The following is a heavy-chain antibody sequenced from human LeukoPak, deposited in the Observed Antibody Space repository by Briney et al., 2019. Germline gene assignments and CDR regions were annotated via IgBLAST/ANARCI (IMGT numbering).Heavy chain of an antibody. V-gene: IGHV4-59*01. CDR1: GGSISSYY. J-gene: IGHJ5*02. CDR3: ARDPRDYYGSGSTPGWFDP. CDR2: IYYSGST. Sequence: SETLSLTCTVSGGSISSYYWSWIRQPPGKGLEWIGYIYYSGSTNYNPSLKSRVTISVDTSKNQFSLKLSSVTAADTAVHYCARDPRDYYGSGSTPGWFDPWGQGTLVTVSS. D-gene: IGHD3-10*01.